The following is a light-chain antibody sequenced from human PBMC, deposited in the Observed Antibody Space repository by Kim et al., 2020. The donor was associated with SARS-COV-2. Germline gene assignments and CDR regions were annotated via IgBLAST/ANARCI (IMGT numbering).Light chain of an antibody. CDR3: QQSHST. J-gene: IGKJ2*01. CDR1: QSISTY. V-gene: IGKV1-39*01. CDR2: GAS. Sequence: DIQMTQSPSSLSASVGDRVTITCRASQSISTYLNWYQQKPGKAPKLLIYGASNLPSGVPSRFSRSGSETDFPLTISTLQPHDFGTYECQQSHSTFRKGTTLEI.